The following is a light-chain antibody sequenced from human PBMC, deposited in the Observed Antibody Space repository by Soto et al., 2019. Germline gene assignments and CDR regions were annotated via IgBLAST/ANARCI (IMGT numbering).Light chain of an antibody. CDR3: QQFHSFSRT. J-gene: IGKJ1*01. Sequence: DIQMTQSPSTLSSSVGYRFTITCRASQNINSWLAWYQQKPWKAPNLLIYDASTLESGVPSRFSGSGSGTEFTLTISSLQPEDFATYYCQQFHSFSRTFGQGTKVDI. CDR2: DAS. V-gene: IGKV1-5*01. CDR1: QNINSW.